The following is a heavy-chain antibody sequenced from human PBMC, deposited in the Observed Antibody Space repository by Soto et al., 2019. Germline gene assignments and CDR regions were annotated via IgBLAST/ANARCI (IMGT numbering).Heavy chain of an antibody. CDR3: ARLSYGSGSYYNLPDY. CDR1: GFTFSSYS. J-gene: IGHJ4*02. Sequence: GGSLRLSCAASGFTFSSYSMNWVRQAPGKGLEWVSYISSSSSTIYYADSVKGRFTISRDNAKNSLYLQMNSLRAEDTAVYYCARLSYGSGSYYNLPDYWGQGTLVTVSS. D-gene: IGHD3-10*01. CDR2: ISSSSSTI. V-gene: IGHV3-48*01.